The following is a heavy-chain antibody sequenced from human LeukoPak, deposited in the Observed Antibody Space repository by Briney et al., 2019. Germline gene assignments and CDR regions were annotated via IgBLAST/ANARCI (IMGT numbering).Heavy chain of an antibody. V-gene: IGHV3-23*01. D-gene: IGHD1-26*01. CDR3: AKDPGSLTDAFDI. CDR1: GFTFSSYA. Sequence: GGSLRLSCAATGFTFSSYAMSWVRQAPGKGLEWVSAISGSGGSTYYADSVKGRFTISRDNSKNTLYPQMNSLRAEDTAVYYCAKDPGSLTDAFDIWGQGTMVTVSS. J-gene: IGHJ3*02. CDR2: ISGSGGST.